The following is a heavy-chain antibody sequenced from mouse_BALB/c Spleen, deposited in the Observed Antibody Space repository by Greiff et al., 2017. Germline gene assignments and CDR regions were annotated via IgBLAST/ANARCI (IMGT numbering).Heavy chain of an antibody. CDR1: GYTFTSYW. J-gene: IGHJ2*01. CDR3: TRPYGSRSGYFDD. CDR2: IFPGNSDT. D-gene: IGHD1-1*01. Sequence: VQLQQSGTVLARPGASVKMSCKASGYTFTSYWMHWVKQRPGQGLEWIGAIFPGNSDTSYNQKFKGKAKLTAVTANSTAYMELSSLTNEDSAVYYCTRPYGSRSGYFDDWGEGTTLTVSS. V-gene: IGHV1-5*01.